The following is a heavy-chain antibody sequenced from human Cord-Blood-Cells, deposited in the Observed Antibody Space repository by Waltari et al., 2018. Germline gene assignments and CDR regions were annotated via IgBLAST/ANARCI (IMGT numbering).Heavy chain of an antibody. J-gene: IGHJ6*03. V-gene: IGHV3-30*18. CDR1: GFTFSSYG. Sequence: QVQLVESGGGVVQPGRSLRLSCAAFGFTFSSYGMHGVRQAPGKGLEWVAVISDDGSNKYYADSVKGRFTISRDNSKNTLYLQMNSLRAEDTAVYYCAKGGYYYYYYMDVWGKGTTVTVSS. D-gene: IGHD5-12*01. CDR3: AKGGYYYYYYMDV. CDR2: ISDDGSNK.